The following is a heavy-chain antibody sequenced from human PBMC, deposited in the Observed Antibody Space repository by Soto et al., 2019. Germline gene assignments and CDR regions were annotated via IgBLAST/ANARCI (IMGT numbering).Heavy chain of an antibody. CDR2: IYYSGST. J-gene: IGHJ6*02. CDR3: ARGGDPYYYYGMDV. CDR1: GYSISSSNW. V-gene: IGHV4-28*03. Sequence: PSETLSLTCAVSGYSISSSNWWGWIRQPPGKGLEWIGYIYYSGSTYYNPSLKSRVTISVDTSKNQFSLKLSSVTAADTAVYYCARGGDPYYYYGMDVWGQGTTVTVSS. D-gene: IGHD3-10*01.